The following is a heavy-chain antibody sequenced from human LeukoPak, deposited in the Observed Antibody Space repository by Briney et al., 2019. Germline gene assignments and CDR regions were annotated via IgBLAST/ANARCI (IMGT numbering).Heavy chain of an antibody. J-gene: IGHJ6*02. CDR1: GGSFNDYY. Sequence: SETLSLTCDVSGGSFNDYYWSWIRQPPGKGLEWIGEIRHSGSTNYNPSLKSRVTMSVDTSKNQFSLKLSSVTAADTAVYYCARRGSWSYYYAMDVWGQGTTVAVSS. V-gene: IGHV4-34*01. CDR2: IRHSGST. D-gene: IGHD6-13*01. CDR3: ARRGSWSYYYAMDV.